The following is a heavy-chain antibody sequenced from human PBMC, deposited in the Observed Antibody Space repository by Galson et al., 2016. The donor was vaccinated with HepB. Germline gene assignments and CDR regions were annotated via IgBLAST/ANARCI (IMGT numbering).Heavy chain of an antibody. J-gene: IGHJ4*02. CDR3: SCDRRYCSGASCYYYFYY. D-gene: IGHD2-15*01. CDR1: GYTFANYY. CDR2: IHSSGGST. Sequence: SVKVSCKASGYTFANYYMHWVRQAPGQGLEWMGIIHSSGGSTSYAQKFQGRCTMTSDPSTSTVYMELSSLRSEDSAVYYWSCDRRYCSGASCYYYFYYWGQGTLVTVTS. V-gene: IGHV1-46*01.